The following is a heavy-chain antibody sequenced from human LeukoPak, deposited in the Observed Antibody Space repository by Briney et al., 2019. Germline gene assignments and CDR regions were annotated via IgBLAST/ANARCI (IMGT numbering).Heavy chain of an antibody. J-gene: IGHJ4*02. Sequence: PGGSLRLSCAASGFTFRDYYMSSLRQAPGKGLEWVSYISSSSSYTNYADSVKGRFTISRDNAKNSLYLQMNRLRPEHTAVYYCARGEWEPEVFDYWGQGTLVTVSS. D-gene: IGHD1-26*01. CDR2: ISSSSSYT. CDR3: ARGEWEPEVFDY. CDR1: GFTFRDYY. V-gene: IGHV3-11*05.